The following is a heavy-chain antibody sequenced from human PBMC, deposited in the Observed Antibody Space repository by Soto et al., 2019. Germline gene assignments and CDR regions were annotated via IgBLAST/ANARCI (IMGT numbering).Heavy chain of an antibody. CDR3: AKQSYTSGCYDY. CDR2: IYPGDSET. CDR1: GYSFTTSW. J-gene: IGHJ4*02. Sequence: PGESLKISCQGSGYSFTTSWIGWVRQMPGKGLEWMGMIYPGDSETRYSPSFQGQVTISADKSISTAYLQWSSLKASDTAMFYCAKQSYTSGCYDYWDQGTLVTVS. D-gene: IGHD6-19*01. V-gene: IGHV5-51*01.